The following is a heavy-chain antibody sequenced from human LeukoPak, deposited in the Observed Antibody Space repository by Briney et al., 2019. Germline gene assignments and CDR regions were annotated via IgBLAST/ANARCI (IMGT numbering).Heavy chain of an antibody. V-gene: IGHV3-53*01. D-gene: IGHD1-26*01. CDR2: IYSGGST. Sequence: GGSLRLSCAASGFTVSSNYMSWVRQAPGKGLEWVSIIYSGGSTFYADPVKGRFTTSRDNSKNTLYLLMNSLRAEDTAVYYCARGGSYLSAFDIWGQGTMVTVSS. CDR1: GFTVSSNY. CDR3: ARGGSYLSAFDI. J-gene: IGHJ3*02.